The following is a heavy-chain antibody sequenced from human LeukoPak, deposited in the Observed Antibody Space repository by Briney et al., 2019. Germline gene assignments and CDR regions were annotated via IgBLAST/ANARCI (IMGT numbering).Heavy chain of an antibody. Sequence: GESLKISCKGSGYTFTHFWIGWVRQMPGKGLEWMGIIFPEDSDVIYSPSFQGQVTISADKSIGTAYLQWSSLKASDTAMYYCARLSTYGSGSYYGDYWGQGTMVTVSS. V-gene: IGHV5-51*01. J-gene: IGHJ4*02. CDR1: GYTFTHFW. CDR2: IFPEDSDV. CDR3: ARLSTYGSGSYYGDY. D-gene: IGHD3-10*01.